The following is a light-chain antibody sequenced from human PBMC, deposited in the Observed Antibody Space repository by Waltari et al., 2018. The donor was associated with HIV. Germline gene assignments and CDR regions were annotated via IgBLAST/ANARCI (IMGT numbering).Light chain of an antibody. J-gene: IGLJ2*01. CDR3: AAWDNSLSVLVV. V-gene: IGLV1-47*01. CDR1: SSNIGSNY. CDR2: RNN. Sequence: QSVLTQTPSASGTPGQRVTISCSGSSSNIGSNYVYWYQQRPGTAPKLLIYRNNQRPSGVPDRFSGSKSGTSASLAISGLRSEDEADYYCAAWDNSLSVLVVFGGGTKLTVL.